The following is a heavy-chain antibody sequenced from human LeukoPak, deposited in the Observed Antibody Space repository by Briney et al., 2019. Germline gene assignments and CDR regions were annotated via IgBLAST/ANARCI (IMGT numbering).Heavy chain of an antibody. J-gene: IGHJ4*02. V-gene: IGHV3-30*02. Sequence: GGSLRHSCAATGFTFSSYGMHWVRQAPGKGLEWVALIRYDGSNKYYTDSVKGRFTISRDNSKNTLYLQMNSLRAEDTAVYYCVPRVVVISAPFDYWGQGTLVTVSS. CDR1: GFTFSSYG. CDR3: VPRVVVISAPFDY. D-gene: IGHD2-21*01. CDR2: IRYDGSNK.